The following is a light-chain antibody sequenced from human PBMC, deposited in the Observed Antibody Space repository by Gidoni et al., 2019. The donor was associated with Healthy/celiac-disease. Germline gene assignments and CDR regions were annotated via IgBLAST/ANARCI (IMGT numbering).Light chain of an antibody. CDR3: QQRSNWFLT. V-gene: IGKV3-11*01. Sequence: EIVLTQSPATLSLSPGEIATLSCRASQSVSSYLAWYQQKPGQAPRLLIYDASNRATGIPARFSGSGSGTDFTLTISSLEPEDFAVYYCQQRSNWFLTFGGGTKVEIK. CDR1: QSVSSY. J-gene: IGKJ4*01. CDR2: DAS.